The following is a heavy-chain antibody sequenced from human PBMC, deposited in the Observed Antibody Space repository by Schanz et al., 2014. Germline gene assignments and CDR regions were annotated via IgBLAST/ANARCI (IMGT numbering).Heavy chain of an antibody. V-gene: IGHV4-59*01. CDR3: ARVHSTSLERGSHYYMDV. CDR2: ITYSGGT. D-gene: IGHD2-2*01. Sequence: QVQLQESGPGLVRPSETLSLTCTVSGGSISSYYWSWIRQSPGKGPEWIGYITYSGGTNHNASLKSRVTIPVDPAKNQFSLKVTSVTAADTAIYYGARVHSTSLERGSHYYMDVWGKGTTVNVSS. CDR1: GGSISSYY. J-gene: IGHJ6*03.